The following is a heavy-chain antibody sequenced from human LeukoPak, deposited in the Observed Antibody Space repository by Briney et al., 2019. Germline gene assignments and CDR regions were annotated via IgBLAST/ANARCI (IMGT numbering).Heavy chain of an antibody. V-gene: IGHV3-11*04. CDR1: GFTFSDYY. CDR3: AKRVVAAASWFDP. D-gene: IGHD2-15*01. CDR2: ISSSGSTI. Sequence: GGSLRLSCAASGFTFSDYYMSWTRQAPGKGLEWVSYISSSGSTIYYADSVKGRFTISRDNAKNSLYLQMNSLRAGDTAVYYCAKRVVAAASWFDPWGQGTLVTVSS. J-gene: IGHJ5*02.